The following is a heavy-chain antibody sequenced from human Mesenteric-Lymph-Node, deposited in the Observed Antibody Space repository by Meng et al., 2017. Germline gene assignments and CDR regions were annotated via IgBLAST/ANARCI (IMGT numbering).Heavy chain of an antibody. Sequence: SETLSLTCTVSGYSISSGYYWGWIRQPPGKGLEWIGSIYHSGSTYYNPSLKSRVTISVDTSKNQFSLKLSSVTAADTAVYYCARAIWNWGSQGYWYFDLWGLGTLVTVSS. CDR2: IYHSGST. CDR3: ARAIWNWGSQGYWYFDL. D-gene: IGHD7-27*01. J-gene: IGHJ2*01. V-gene: IGHV4-38-2*02. CDR1: GYSISSGYY.